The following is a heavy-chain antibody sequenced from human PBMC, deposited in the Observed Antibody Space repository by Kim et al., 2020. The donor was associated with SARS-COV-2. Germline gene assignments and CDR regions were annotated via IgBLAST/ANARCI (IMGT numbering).Heavy chain of an antibody. Sequence: SVKVSCKASGGTFSSYAISWVRQAPGQGLEWMGGIIPIFGTANYAQKFQGRVTITADESTSTAYMERSSLRSEDTAVYYCAREGFGLGNWNEDYYYYYGMDVWGQGTTVTVSS. CDR3: AREGFGLGNWNEDYYYYYGMDV. CDR1: GGTFSSYA. J-gene: IGHJ6*02. D-gene: IGHD1-1*01. CDR2: IIPIFGTA. V-gene: IGHV1-69*13.